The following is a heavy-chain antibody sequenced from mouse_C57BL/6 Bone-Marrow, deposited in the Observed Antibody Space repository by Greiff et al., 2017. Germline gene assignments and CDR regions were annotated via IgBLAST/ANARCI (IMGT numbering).Heavy chain of an antibody. V-gene: IGHV1-7*01. D-gene: IGHD2-4*01. CDR2: INPSSGYT. J-gene: IGHJ3*01. Sequence: QVQLQQSGAELAQPGASVKLSCKASGYTFTSYWMHWVKQRPGQGLEWIGYINPSSGYTKYNQKFKDKATLTADKSSSTAYMQLSSLTYEDSAVYYCASYDYDLAWFAYWGQGTLVTVSA. CDR3: ASYDYDLAWFAY. CDR1: GYTFTSYW.